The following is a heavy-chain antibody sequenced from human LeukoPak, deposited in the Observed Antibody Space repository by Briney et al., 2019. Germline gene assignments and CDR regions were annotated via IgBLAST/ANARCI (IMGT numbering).Heavy chain of an antibody. J-gene: IGHJ3*02. CDR3: ARDRGNHDYGDFENDAFDI. CDR1: GGSISTYY. V-gene: IGHV4-4*07. D-gene: IGHD4-17*01. CDR2: IYTSGST. Sequence: PSETLSLTCIVSGGSISTYYWTWIRQPAGKGLEWIGRIYTSGSTNYNPSLKSRVTMSVDTSKNQFSLKLSSVTAADTAVYYCARDRGNHDYGDFENDAFDIWGQGTMVTVSS.